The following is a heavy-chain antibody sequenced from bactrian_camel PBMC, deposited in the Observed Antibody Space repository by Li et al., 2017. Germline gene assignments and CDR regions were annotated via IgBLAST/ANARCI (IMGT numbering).Heavy chain of an antibody. V-gene: IGHV3S19*01. CDR2: IYTGDGTT. CDR3: SLYWGF. D-gene: IGHD2*01. CDR1: GFEFSNSY. Sequence: VQLVESGGGLVQSGGSLRLSCATSGFEFSNSYMHWVRQVPGKGLEWVSSIYTGDGTTNFADSVKGRFAISRDSAKNIMYLQMNGLTSEDSALYYCSLYWGFWGQGTQVTVS. J-gene: IGHJ4*01.